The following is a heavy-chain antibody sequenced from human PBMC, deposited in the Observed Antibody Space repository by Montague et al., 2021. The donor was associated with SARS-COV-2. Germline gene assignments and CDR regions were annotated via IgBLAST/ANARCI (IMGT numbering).Heavy chain of an antibody. CDR3: ARVHYYTGYVDS. V-gene: IGHV4-59*01. Sequence: SETLSLTCTVSGGSMRDYYWSWIRQPPGEGLERIGYIYYSGSTDYNPSLNSRVTLSLDTSKNQFSLNLRSVTAADTAFYYCARVHYYTGYVDSWGQGTLVSVSS. CDR2: IYYSGST. CDR1: GGSMRDYY. J-gene: IGHJ4*02. D-gene: IGHD3-22*01.